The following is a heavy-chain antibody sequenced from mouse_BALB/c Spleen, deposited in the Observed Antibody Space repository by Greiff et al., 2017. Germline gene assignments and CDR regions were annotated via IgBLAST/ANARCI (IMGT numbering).Heavy chain of an antibody. CDR1: GFAFSSYD. V-gene: IGHV5-12-1*01. CDR3: ARQGLWYFDV. CDR2: ISSGGGST. Sequence: EVKVVESGGGLVKPGGSLKLSCAASGFAFSSYDMSWVRQTPEKRLEWVAYISSGGGSTYYPDTVKGRFTISRDNAKNTLYLQMSSLKSEDTAMYYCARQGLWYFDVWGAGTTVTVSS. J-gene: IGHJ1*01.